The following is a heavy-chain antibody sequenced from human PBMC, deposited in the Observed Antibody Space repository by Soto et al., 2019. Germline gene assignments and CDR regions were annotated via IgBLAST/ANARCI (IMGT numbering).Heavy chain of an antibody. CDR2: ISYDGSNE. D-gene: IGHD5-12*01. Sequence: HVHLVESGGGVVQPGRSLRLSCAASGFTFSSYGMHWVRQAQGKGLEWVAFISYDGSNEYYADSVKGRFTISRDNSKNTLYLQMSNLRIEDTAVYYCATEESRGWLQYWYFDIWGRGTMVTVSS. V-gene: IGHV3-30*03. CDR1: GFTFSSYG. CDR3: ATEESRGWLQYWYFDI. J-gene: IGHJ2*01.